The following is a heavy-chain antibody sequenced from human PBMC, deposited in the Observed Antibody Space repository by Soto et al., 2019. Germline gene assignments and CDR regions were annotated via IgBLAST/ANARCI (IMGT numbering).Heavy chain of an antibody. CDR1: GFTFSSYE. Sequence: EVQLVESGGGLVQPGGSLRLSCAASGFTFSSYEMNWVRQAPGKGLEWVSYISSSGSTIYYADSVKGRFTISRDNAKNSLYLQMNSLRAEVTAVYYCARSIAARAFDYWGQGTLVTVSS. D-gene: IGHD6-6*01. V-gene: IGHV3-48*03. CDR3: ARSIAARAFDY. J-gene: IGHJ4*02. CDR2: ISSSGSTI.